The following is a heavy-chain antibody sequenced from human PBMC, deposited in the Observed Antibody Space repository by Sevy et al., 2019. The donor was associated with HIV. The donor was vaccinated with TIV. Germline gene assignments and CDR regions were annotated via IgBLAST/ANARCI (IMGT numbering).Heavy chain of an antibody. J-gene: IGHJ3*02. CDR2: ISSSSSYI. D-gene: IGHD3-16*01. Sequence: GGSLRLSCAASGFTFSSYSMNWVRQAPGKGLEWVSSISSSSSYIYYTYSVKGRFTISRDNAKNSLYLQMNSLRAEDTAVYYCARESYYVKAFDIWGQGTMVTVSS. V-gene: IGHV3-21*01. CDR3: ARESYYVKAFDI. CDR1: GFTFSSYS.